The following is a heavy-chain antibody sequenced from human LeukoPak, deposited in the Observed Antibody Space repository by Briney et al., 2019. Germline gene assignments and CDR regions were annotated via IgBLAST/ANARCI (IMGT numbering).Heavy chain of an antibody. CDR2: IYSDGSSY. J-gene: IGHJ4*02. V-gene: IGHV3-74*03. Sequence: GGSLRLSCAASGFTFSSYAMSWVRQAPGKGLVWVSRIYSDGSSYTADSVKGRFTISRDNAKDTLYLQMNSLRVEDTAVYYCARGGGIYGLWDYWGQGTLVTVSS. D-gene: IGHD1-26*01. CDR3: ARGGGIYGLWDY. CDR1: GFTFSSYA.